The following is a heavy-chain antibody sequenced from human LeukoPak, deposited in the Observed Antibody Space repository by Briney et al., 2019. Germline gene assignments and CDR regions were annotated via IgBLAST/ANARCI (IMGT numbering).Heavy chain of an antibody. CDR1: GFTFSSYA. J-gene: IGHJ4*02. CDR2: ISYDRSNK. V-gene: IGHV3-30*04. CDR3: ARGSDYYYVYDY. Sequence: GGSLRLSCAAPGFTFSSYAMHWVRQAPGKGLEWVAVISYDRSNKYYADSVKGRLTISRDNAKNSLYLQMNSLRAEDTAVYYCARGSDYYYVYDYWGQGTLVTVSS. D-gene: IGHD3-22*01.